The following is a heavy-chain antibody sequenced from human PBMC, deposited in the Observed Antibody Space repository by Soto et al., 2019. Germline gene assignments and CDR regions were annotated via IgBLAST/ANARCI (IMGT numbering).Heavy chain of an antibody. CDR1: GFTLSDHY. CDR2: TKNKANNYII. D-gene: IGHD1-26*01. Sequence: EVQLVESGGGLVQPGGSLRLSCAASGFTLSDHYMDWVRRAPGKGLEWVGRTKNKANNYIIEYAASVKGRFTISRDDSKNSLYLQMNNLRTEDTAVYYCATWYSGSPRYWGQGTLVTVSS. V-gene: IGHV3-72*01. CDR3: ATWYSGSPRY. J-gene: IGHJ4*02.